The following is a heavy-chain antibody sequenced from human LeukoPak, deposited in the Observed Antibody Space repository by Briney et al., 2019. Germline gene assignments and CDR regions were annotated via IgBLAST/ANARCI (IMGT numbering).Heavy chain of an antibody. CDR2: INSDGSST. CDR1: GFTFSSYW. Sequence: GSLRLSCAASGFTFSSYWMHWVRQAPGKGLVWVSRINSDGSSTSYADSVKGRFTISRDNAKNTLYLQMNSLRAEDTAVYYCARDLARDFWSGETYYYYYGMDVWGQGTTVTVS. D-gene: IGHD3-3*01. J-gene: IGHJ6*02. V-gene: IGHV3-74*01. CDR3: ARDLARDFWSGETYYYYYGMDV.